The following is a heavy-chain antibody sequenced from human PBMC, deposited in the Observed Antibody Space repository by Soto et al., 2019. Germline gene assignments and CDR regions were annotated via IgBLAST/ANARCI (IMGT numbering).Heavy chain of an antibody. J-gene: IGHJ4*02. CDR3: ASRFTFFPCFDS. V-gene: IGHV3-21*06. Sequence: PXXSLRLSFAASGFTFSSYSMHWVLQAPGKGLEWVPSLISIMSNIYTATSVRGSSPIPRDTPKNSFFLKLNGLRAEDRVVYYCASRFTFFPCFDSGGQGPL. CDR2: LISIMSNI. D-gene: IGHD3-10*01. CDR1: GFTFSSYS.